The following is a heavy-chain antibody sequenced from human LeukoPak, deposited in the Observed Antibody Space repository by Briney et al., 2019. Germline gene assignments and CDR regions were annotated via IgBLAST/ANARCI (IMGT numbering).Heavy chain of an antibody. D-gene: IGHD3-9*01. CDR3: ARGEGGYFDRLYGPYYYYGMDV. CDR2: ISSSSSYI. Sequence: PGGSLRLSCAASGFTFSSYSMNWVRQAPGKGLEWVSSISSSSSYIYYADSVKGRFTISRDNAKNSLYLQMNSLRAEDTAVYYCARGEGGYFDRLYGPYYYYGMDVWGQGTTVTVSS. CDR1: GFTFSSYS. J-gene: IGHJ6*02. V-gene: IGHV3-21*01.